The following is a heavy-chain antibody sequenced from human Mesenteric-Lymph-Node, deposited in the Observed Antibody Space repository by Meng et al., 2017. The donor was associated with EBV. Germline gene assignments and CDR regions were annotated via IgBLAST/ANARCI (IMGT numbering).Heavy chain of an antibody. CDR2: INRVGST. D-gene: IGHD3-22*01. J-gene: IGHJ4*02. CDR1: GGSFGGYF. Sequence: QVQLKQGGAGLLQPSETLSLTCGVSGGSFGGYFWSWIRQPPGKGLEWIGEINRVGSTNYNPSFKSRVTISEDKSGTQFSLKLTSVTAADTAVYYCASGRGGYYLFDSWGQGTLVTVSS. V-gene: IGHV4-34*01. CDR3: ASGRGGYYLFDS.